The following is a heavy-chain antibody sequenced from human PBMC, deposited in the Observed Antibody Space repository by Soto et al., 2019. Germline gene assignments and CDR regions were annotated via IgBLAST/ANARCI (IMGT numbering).Heavy chain of an antibody. Sequence: ASVQVSCKASGYIFTSYYMHWVRQAPGQGLEWMGIINPSGGSTSYSQKSQGRVTMTRDTSTSTVYMELSSLRSEDTAVYYCAKSKTWYDGGSRFFDYWGQGTLVTVSS. D-gene: IGHD1-1*01. CDR1: GYIFTSYY. CDR2: INPSGGST. CDR3: AKSKTWYDGGSRFFDY. V-gene: IGHV1-46*01. J-gene: IGHJ4*02.